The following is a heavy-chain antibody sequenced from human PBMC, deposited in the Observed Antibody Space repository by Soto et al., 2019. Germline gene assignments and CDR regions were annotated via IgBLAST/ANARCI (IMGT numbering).Heavy chain of an antibody. D-gene: IGHD3-3*02. J-gene: IGHJ3*02. V-gene: IGHV1-3*01. Sequence: QAQLVQSGAEMKKPGASVKVSCKATGYTFSAYTMNWVRQAPGQSLEWMGWINAGSGNTKYSQNFQGRVSITRDTSASTVYMELTGLTSEDTAVYYCARGTETLGPRANDALDIWGQGTMVTVSS. CDR1: GYTFSAYT. CDR3: ARGTETLGPRANDALDI. CDR2: INAGSGNT.